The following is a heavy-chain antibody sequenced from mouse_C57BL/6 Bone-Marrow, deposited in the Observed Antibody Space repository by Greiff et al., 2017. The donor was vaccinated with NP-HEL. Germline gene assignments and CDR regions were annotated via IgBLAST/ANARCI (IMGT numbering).Heavy chain of an antibody. Sequence: VKLVESGAELARPGASVKLSCKASGYTFTSYGISWVKQRTGQGLEWIGEIYPRSGNTYYNEKFKGKATLTADKSSSTAYMELRSLTSEDAAVYFCARTGEGFDYWGQGTTLTVSS. V-gene: IGHV1-81*01. J-gene: IGHJ2*01. CDR3: ARTGEGFDY. CDR1: GYTFTSYG. CDR2: IYPRSGNT. D-gene: IGHD4-1*01.